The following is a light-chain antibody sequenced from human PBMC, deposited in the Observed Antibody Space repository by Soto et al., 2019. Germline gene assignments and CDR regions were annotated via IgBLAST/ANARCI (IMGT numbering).Light chain of an antibody. V-gene: IGKV1-39*01. CDR1: QSIGGF. CDR3: QQSDRTPLT. CDR2: AAS. J-gene: IGKJ4*01. Sequence: DIQMTQSPSSLSVSVGDRVTITCRASQSIGGFLNWYQQKLGKAPKLLIYAASSLQSGVPSRFSGSGSGTDFTLTIRSLQPEDFATYYCQQSDRTPLTFGGGTKVAI.